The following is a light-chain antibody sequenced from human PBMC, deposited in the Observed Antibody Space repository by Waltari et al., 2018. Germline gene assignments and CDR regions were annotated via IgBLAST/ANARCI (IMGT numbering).Light chain of an antibody. Sequence: EIVLTQSTGTLSLSPGERATLSCRASQSVSSSYLAWYQQKPGQAPRVLIHGASNRATGIPDRFSVSGSGTDFTLTISRLEPEDFAVYYCQQYGSSPWTFGQVTKVEIK. V-gene: IGKV3-20*01. CDR3: QQYGSSPWT. J-gene: IGKJ1*01. CDR1: QSVSSSY. CDR2: GAS.